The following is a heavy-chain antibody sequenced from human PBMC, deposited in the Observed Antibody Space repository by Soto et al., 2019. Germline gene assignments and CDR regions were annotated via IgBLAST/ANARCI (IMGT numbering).Heavy chain of an antibody. CDR1: GGSISSSSYY. J-gene: IGHJ4*02. CDR3: ARQTISRQWLEH. V-gene: IGHV4-39*01. D-gene: IGHD6-19*01. CDR2: IYYSGST. Sequence: QLQLQESGPGLVKPSETLSLTCTVSGGSISSSSYYWGWIRQPPGKGLEWIGSIYYSGSTYYNPSLKSRVTISVDTSKNQFSLKLSSVTAADTAVYYCARQTISRQWLEHWGQGTLVTVSS.